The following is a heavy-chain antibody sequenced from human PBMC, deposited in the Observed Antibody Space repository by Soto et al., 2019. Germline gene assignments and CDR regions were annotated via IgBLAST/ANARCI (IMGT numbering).Heavy chain of an antibody. V-gene: IGHV3-15*01. J-gene: IGHJ5*02. Sequence: GGSLRLSCAASGFTFSDAWMRWVRQAPGKGLEWVGRIKSKTDGGTTDYAAPVKGRFTISRDDSKNTLYLQMNSLKTEDTAVYYCTTTYQGAAAGFDPWGQGTLVTVSS. CDR2: IKSKTDGGTT. CDR3: TTTYQGAAAGFDP. CDR1: GFTFSDAW. D-gene: IGHD2-2*01.